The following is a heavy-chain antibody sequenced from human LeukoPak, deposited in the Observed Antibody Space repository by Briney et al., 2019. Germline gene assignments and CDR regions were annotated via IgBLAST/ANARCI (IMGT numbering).Heavy chain of an antibody. CDR3: ARRVFGGNCYYDY. V-gene: IGHV3-72*01. CDR1: GFTFSDHY. D-gene: IGHD4-23*01. Sequence: PGGSLRLSCAASGFTFSDHYMDWVRQAPGKGLEWVGRIRNKANSYTTDYAASVKGRFTISRDDSKNSLYLQMNSLKTEDTAAYYCARRVFGGNCYYDYRGQGALVTVSS. J-gene: IGHJ4*02. CDR2: IRNKANSYTT.